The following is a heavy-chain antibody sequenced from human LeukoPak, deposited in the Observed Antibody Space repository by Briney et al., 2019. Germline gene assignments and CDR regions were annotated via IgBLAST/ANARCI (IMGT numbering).Heavy chain of an antibody. V-gene: IGHV3-30*18. D-gene: IGHD6-13*01. CDR2: ISDDGSRK. CDR1: GFTFSLSG. CDR3: AKDRSTTWSFDY. J-gene: IGHJ4*02. Sequence: GRSLRLSCAASGFTFSLSGMYWVRQAPGKGLECLAFISDDGSRKYYADSVKGRFTISRGNSRDALCLQMNRRRSEDTAVYYCAKDRSTTWSFDYWGQGTLVTVSS.